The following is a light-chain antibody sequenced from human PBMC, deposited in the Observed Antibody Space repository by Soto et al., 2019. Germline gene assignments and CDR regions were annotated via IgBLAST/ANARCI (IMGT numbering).Light chain of an antibody. Sequence: DIQMTQSPSSLSASVGDRVTITCRASQSIRSYLNWYQQKPGKAPQVMIYGTSSLQSGVPSRFSGSGSGADFTLTISSLHPEDFATYYCQQCYSTPYTFGQGTKLEIK. J-gene: IGKJ2*01. CDR1: QSIRSY. CDR2: GTS. CDR3: QQCYSTPYT. V-gene: IGKV1-39*01.